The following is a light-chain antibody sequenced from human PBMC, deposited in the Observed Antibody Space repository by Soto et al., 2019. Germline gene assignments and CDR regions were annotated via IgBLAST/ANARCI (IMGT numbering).Light chain of an antibody. V-gene: IGKV3-20*01. Sequence: EIVLPQSPGTLSLSPGERATLSCRASQSVSSNYLAWYQQKPGQAPKLLIYGASSRATGIPDRFSGSGSGTDFILTISRLEPEDFAMYYCQQSGKSFPLTFGGGTKLES. CDR1: QSVSSNY. CDR3: QQSGKSFPLT. J-gene: IGKJ4*01. CDR2: GAS.